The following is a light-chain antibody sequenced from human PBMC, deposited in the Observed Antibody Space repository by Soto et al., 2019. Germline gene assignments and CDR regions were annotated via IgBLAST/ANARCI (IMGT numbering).Light chain of an antibody. CDR2: GAS. CDR3: QHDDNSPLT. V-gene: IGKV3-20*01. J-gene: IGKJ4*01. CDR1: QSVSTNY. Sequence: EIVLTQSPGTLSLSPGERATLSCRASQSVSTNYLAWYQQKTGQAPRLLIYGASSRATGIPDRFSGSGSGTDFTLTINRLEPDDFAVYYYQHDDNSPLTFGGGTKVEIK.